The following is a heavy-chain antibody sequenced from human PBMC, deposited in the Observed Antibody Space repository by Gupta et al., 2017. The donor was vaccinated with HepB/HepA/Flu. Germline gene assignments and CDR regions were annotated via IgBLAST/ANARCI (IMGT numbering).Heavy chain of an antibody. D-gene: IGHD3-22*01. CDR2: ISPYTGNT. CDR3: ARNFCESSGAHLGALDI. J-gene: IGHJ3*02. V-gene: IGHV1-18*01. CDR1: GYTFTTYA. Sequence: QVQLVQSGAEVKKSGASVKVSCKASGYTFTTYALSWVRQAPGQGLEWMGGISPYTGNTNYAENLQGRVTMNRDTHTNTAYMELRSLRSDDTAVYYWARNFCESSGAHLGALDIWGQGTMVTVSS.